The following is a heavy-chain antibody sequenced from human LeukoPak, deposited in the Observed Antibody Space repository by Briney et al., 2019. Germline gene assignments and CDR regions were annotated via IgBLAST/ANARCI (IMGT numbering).Heavy chain of an antibody. CDR2: MYYSGSP. V-gene: IGHV4-59*01. D-gene: IGHD2-15*01. CDR3: ARDSCSGGRCYSDYFDY. CDR1: GGSISTYY. J-gene: IGHJ4*02. Sequence: SETLSLTCTVSGGSISTYYWSWIRQPPGKGLEWIGYMYYSGSPNYNPSLKSRVTISVDTSKNQFSLKLTSVTAADTAVYYCARDSCSGGRCYSDYFDYWGQGTLVTVSS.